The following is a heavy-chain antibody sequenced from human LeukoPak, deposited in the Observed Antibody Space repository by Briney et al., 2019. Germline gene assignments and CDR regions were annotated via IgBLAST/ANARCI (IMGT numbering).Heavy chain of an antibody. Sequence: GGSLRLSCAASGFTFSSYWMSWVRQAPGKGLEWVSYISSGSTIYYADSVKGRFTISRDNAKNSLYLQMNSLRAEDTAVYYCAELGITMIGGVWGKGTTVTISS. D-gene: IGHD3-10*02. CDR2: ISSGSTI. CDR1: GFTFSSYW. J-gene: IGHJ6*04. V-gene: IGHV3-48*04. CDR3: AELGITMIGGV.